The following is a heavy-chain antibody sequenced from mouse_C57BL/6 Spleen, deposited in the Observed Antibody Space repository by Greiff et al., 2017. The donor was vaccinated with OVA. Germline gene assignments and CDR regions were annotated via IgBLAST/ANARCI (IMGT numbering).Heavy chain of an antibody. J-gene: IGHJ2*01. CDR2: FYPGSGSI. CDR3: ARHEEGPSYDGCSPPFDS. CDR1: GYTFTEYT. D-gene: IGHD2-3*01. V-gene: IGHV1-62-2*01. Sequence: QVQLQQSGAELVKPGASVKLSCKASGYTFTEYTIHWVKQRSGQGLEWIGWFYPGSGSIKYNEKFKDKATLTADKSSSTVYMELSRLTSEDSAVYFCARHEEGPSYDGCSPPFDSGGQGTTLTVSS.